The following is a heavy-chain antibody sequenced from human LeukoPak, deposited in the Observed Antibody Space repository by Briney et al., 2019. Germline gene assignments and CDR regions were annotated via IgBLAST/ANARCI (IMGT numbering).Heavy chain of an antibody. V-gene: IGHV3-48*03. J-gene: IGHJ3*02. Sequence: PGGSLRLSCAASGFTFSSYEMNWVRQAPGKGLEWVSYISSSSSTIYYADSVKGRFTISRDNAKNSLYLQMNSLRAEDTAVYYCARMEDAFDIWGQGTMVTASS. D-gene: IGHD3-3*01. CDR1: GFTFSSYE. CDR3: ARMEDAFDI. CDR2: ISSSSSTI.